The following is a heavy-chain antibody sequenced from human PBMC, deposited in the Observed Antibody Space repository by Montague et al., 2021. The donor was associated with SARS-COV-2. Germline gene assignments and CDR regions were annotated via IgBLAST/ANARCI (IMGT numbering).Heavy chain of an antibody. D-gene: IGHD4-23*01. Sequence: SETLSLTCTVSGGSISSYYWSWIRQPPGKGLEWIGYIYYSGSTNYNTSLKSRVTISVDTSKIQFSLKLSSVTAADAAVYYCARSVGMDVWGQGTTVTVSS. J-gene: IGHJ6*02. CDR1: GGSISSYY. V-gene: IGHV4-59*01. CDR3: ARSVGMDV. CDR2: IYYSGST.